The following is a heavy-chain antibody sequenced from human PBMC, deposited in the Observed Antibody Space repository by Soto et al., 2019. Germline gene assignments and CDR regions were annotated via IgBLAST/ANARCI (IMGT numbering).Heavy chain of an antibody. Sequence: GGSLRLSCAASGFTFSSYAMSWVRQAPGKGLEWVSAISGSGGSTYYADSVKGRFTISRDNSKNTLYLQMNSLRAEDTAVYYCANIDDYLNYFYYWGQGTLVTVSS. J-gene: IGHJ4*02. V-gene: IGHV3-23*01. CDR1: GFTFSSYA. CDR2: ISGSGGST. D-gene: IGHD4-17*01. CDR3: ANIDDYLNYFYY.